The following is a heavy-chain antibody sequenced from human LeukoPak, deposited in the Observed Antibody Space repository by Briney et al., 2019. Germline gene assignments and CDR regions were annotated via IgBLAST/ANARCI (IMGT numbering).Heavy chain of an antibody. CDR2: ISGGGGST. V-gene: IGHV3-23*01. CDR1: GFTFSSYA. J-gene: IGHJ4*02. D-gene: IGHD3-9*01. Sequence: GGSLRPSCAASGFTFSSYAMSWVRQAPGKGLEWVSAISGGGGSTYYADSVKGRFTISRDNSKNTLYLQMNSLRAEDTAVYYCAKVRAQFDYYFDYWGQGTLVTVSS. CDR3: AKVRAQFDYYFDY.